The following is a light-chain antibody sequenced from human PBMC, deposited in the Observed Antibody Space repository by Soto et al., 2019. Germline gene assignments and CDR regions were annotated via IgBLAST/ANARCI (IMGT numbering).Light chain of an antibody. J-gene: IGKJ4*01. V-gene: IGKV3D-15*01. CDR1: QSVRSN. CDR2: GAS. CDR3: QQYNNWPLLT. Sequence: EIGLTQSPGTLSLSPCERATLSFRASQSVRSNLAWYQQKPRQAPRLLLYGASTRATGIPARFSGSGSGTEFTLTISSLQSEDFAVYYCQQYNNWPLLTFGGGTKVDIK.